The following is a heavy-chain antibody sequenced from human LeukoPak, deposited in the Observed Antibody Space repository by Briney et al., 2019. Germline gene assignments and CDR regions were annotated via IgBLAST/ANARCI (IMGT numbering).Heavy chain of an antibody. J-gene: IGHJ3*02. V-gene: IGHV1-24*01. D-gene: IGHD2/OR15-2a*01. CDR3: AASVGTFLAFDI. Sequence: GASVKVSCKPSAYTLNEITVHWVRQAPGKGLERMGGFDPEEGETTYAQKFQGRVTMTEDTATDTAYMELTSLRFEDTAVYYCAASVGTFLAFDIWGQGTMVTVSS. CDR2: FDPEEGET. CDR1: AYTLNEIT.